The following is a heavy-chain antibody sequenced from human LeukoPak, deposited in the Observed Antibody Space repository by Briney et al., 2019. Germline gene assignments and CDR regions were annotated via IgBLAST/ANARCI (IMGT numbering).Heavy chain of an antibody. D-gene: IGHD2-2*01. CDR3: ATCSSHYYYYYYMDV. CDR1: GYTFTSYD. V-gene: IGHV1-69*06. CDR2: IIPIFGTA. Sequence: ASVKVSCKASGYTFTSYDINWVRQAPGQGLEWMGGIIPIFGTANYAQKFQGRVTITADKSTSTAYMELSSLRSEDTAVYYCATCSSHYYYYYYMDVWGKGTTVTVSS. J-gene: IGHJ6*03.